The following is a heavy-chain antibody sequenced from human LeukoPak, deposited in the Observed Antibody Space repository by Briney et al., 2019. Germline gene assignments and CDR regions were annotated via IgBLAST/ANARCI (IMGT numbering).Heavy chain of an antibody. J-gene: IGHJ4*02. CDR3: AQTLEVSAITVHY. CDR1: GGSFSSYY. D-gene: IGHD2-8*02. CDR2: INHSGST. Sequence: SETLSLTCTFYGGSFSSYYWSWVRQPPGKGLEWIGEINHSGSTTYNPSLRSRVTISVDTSKKHFSLKLTSVAAADTAVYFCAQTLEVSAITVHYWGQGTLVTVSS. V-gene: IGHV4-34*01.